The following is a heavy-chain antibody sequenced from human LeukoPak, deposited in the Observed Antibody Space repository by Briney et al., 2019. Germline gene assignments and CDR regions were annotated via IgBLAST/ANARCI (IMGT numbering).Heavy chain of an antibody. J-gene: IGHJ4*02. CDR1: GGTFSSYA. Sequence: SVKVSCKASGGTFSSYAISWVRQAPGQGLEWMGGIIPIFGTANYAQKFQGRVTITADKSTSTAYMELSSLRSEDTAVYYCARAIDYDILTGSPYYFDYWGEGALVTVSP. CDR3: ARAIDYDILTGSPYYFDY. D-gene: IGHD3-9*01. CDR2: IIPIFGTA. V-gene: IGHV1-69*06.